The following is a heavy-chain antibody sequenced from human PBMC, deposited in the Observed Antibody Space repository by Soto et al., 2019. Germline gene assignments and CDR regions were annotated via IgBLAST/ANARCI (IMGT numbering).Heavy chain of an antibody. J-gene: IGHJ4*02. Sequence: QVQLVQSGAEVKKPGASVKVSCKASGYTFACYAIHWLRQAPGQRLEWMGWINTAKDNTRYSEKFQGRVTITRDTSTRIVYMELSSLRSEDTAVYYCARGSSWSYFDYWGQGTLVTVSS. V-gene: IGHV1-3*04. CDR1: GYTFACYA. CDR3: ARGSSWSYFDY. D-gene: IGHD6-13*01. CDR2: INTAKDNT.